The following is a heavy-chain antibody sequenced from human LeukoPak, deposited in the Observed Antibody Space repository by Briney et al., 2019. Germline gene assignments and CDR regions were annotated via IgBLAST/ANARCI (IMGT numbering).Heavy chain of an antibody. D-gene: IGHD3-22*01. CDR3: ARDPSGDSSGYPFDY. Sequence: ASVKVSCKASGYTSTGYYIQWVRQAPGQGLEWMGWINPDSGVTNYAQKFQGRVTLTRDTSISTAYMELSRLRSDGTAVYYCARDPSGDSSGYPFDYWSQGTLVTVSS. J-gene: IGHJ4*02. CDR2: INPDSGVT. CDR1: GYTSTGYY. V-gene: IGHV1-2*02.